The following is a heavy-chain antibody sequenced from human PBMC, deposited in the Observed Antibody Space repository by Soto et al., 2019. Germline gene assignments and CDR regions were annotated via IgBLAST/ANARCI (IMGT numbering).Heavy chain of an antibody. D-gene: IGHD6-13*01. Sequence: QLQLQESGPGLVKPSETLSLTCTVSGGSISSSSYYWGWIRQPPGKGLEWIGSIYYSGSTYYNPSLKSRVTISVDTSKNQFSLKLSSVTAADAAVYYCARREVGYSSSWYNWYFDRWGRGTLVTVSS. V-gene: IGHV4-39*01. CDR1: GGSISSSSYY. CDR2: IYYSGST. J-gene: IGHJ2*01. CDR3: ARREVGYSSSWYNWYFDR.